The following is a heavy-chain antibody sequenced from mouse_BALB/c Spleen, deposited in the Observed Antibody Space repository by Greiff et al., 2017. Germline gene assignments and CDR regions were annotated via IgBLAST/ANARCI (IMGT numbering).Heavy chain of an antibody. D-gene: IGHD1-1*01. Sequence: VKLVESGPGLVAPSQCLSITCTVSGFSLTDYGVSWIRQPPGKGLEWLGVIWGGGSTYYNSALKSRLSISKDNSKSQVFLKMNSLQTDDTAMYSCAIYGSSFAYWGQGTLVTVSA. V-gene: IGHV2-6-5*01. CDR3: AIYGSSFAY. J-gene: IGHJ3*01. CDR2: IWGGGST. CDR1: GFSLTDYG.